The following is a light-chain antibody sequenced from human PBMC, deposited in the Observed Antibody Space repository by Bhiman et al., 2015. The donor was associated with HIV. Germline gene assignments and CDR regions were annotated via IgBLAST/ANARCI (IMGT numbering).Light chain of an antibody. CDR3: SSYAGHNIYV. CDR1: SSDVGGYKH. Sequence: QSALTQPASVSGSPGQSITISCTGTSSDVGGYKHVSWYQQHPGKAPKLMIYDVSNRPSGVSNRFSGSKSGNTASLTISGLQAEDEADYYCSSYAGHNIYVFGTATKVTVL. J-gene: IGLJ1*01. V-gene: IGLV2-14*03. CDR2: DVS.